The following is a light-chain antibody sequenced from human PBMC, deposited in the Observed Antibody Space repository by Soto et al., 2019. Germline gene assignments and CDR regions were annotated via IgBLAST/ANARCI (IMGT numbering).Light chain of an antibody. CDR3: SSYTSSSTRV. CDR2: EVS. CDR1: SSDIGAYDY. V-gene: IGLV2-14*03. Sequence: HSALAQPASVSGSPGQSIAISCTGTSSDIGAYDYVSWYQQFPDKPPKLIIYEVSHRPPGVSDRFSGSKSVNTATLTISRLQAEDEADYYCSSYTSSSTRVFGTVTKVTVL. J-gene: IGLJ1*01.